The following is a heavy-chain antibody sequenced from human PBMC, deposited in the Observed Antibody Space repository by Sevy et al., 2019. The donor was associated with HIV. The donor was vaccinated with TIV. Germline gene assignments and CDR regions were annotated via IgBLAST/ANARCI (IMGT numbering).Heavy chain of an antibody. CDR2: ISAYNGHT. V-gene: IGHV1-18*01. J-gene: IGHJ4*02. Sequence: ASVKVSCKASGYTFSTYGISWVRQAPGQGLQWMGWISAYNGHTNYAQKVQGRVTMTIDTSTRTAYMELRSLRSDDTAVYYCARDRGHVLELILFDNWGQGTLVTVSS. D-gene: IGHD3-10*01. CDR1: GYTFSTYG. CDR3: ARDRGHVLELILFDN.